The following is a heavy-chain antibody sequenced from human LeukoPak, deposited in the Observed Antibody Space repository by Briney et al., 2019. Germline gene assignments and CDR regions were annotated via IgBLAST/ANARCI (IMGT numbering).Heavy chain of an antibody. D-gene: IGHD6-6*01. Sequence: SETLSLTCTVSGGSISSSSYYWGWIRQPPGKGLERIVSMYYSGSTYYNPSLKSRLTISGDTSKNQFSLKLSSVTAAETAVYYCARQALSRSSRGGHFDYWGQGTLVTVSS. CDR1: GGSISSSSYY. CDR2: MYYSGST. V-gene: IGHV4-39*01. J-gene: IGHJ4*02. CDR3: ARQALSRSSRGGHFDY.